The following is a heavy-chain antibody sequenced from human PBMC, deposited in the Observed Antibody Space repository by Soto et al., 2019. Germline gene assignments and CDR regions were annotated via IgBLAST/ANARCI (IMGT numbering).Heavy chain of an antibody. D-gene: IGHD6-19*01. CDR2: IYPGDSDT. Sequence: PGESLKISCKGSGYSFTSYWIGRVRQMPGKGLEWMGIIYPGDSDTRYSPSFQGQVTISADKSISTAYLQWSSLKASDTAMYYCATAVGDGWDNYCYYGMDVWGQGTTVTVAS. J-gene: IGHJ6*02. CDR1: GYSFTSYW. CDR3: ATAVGDGWDNYCYYGMDV. V-gene: IGHV5-51*01.